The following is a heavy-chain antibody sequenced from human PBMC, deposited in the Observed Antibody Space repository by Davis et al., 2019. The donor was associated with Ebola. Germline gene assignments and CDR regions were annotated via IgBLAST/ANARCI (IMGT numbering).Heavy chain of an antibody. V-gene: IGHV4-34*01. CDR1: GGSLRGHY. J-gene: IGHJ2*01. D-gene: IGHD1-1*01. Sequence: SETLSLTCAVYGGSLRGHYWSWFRQPPGKGLEWIGEINHSGTTNYDPSLKSRVIISVDPSKNQFSLRMNSLTAADAAIYYCARTAKTSVSASGLGYTYFDPWGRGTLVTVSS. CDR3: ARTAKTSVSASGLGYTYFDP. CDR2: INHSGTT.